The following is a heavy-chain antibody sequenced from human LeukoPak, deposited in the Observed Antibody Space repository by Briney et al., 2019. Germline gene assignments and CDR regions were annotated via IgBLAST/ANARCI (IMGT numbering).Heavy chain of an antibody. CDR1: GFTFSSYA. V-gene: IGHV3-23*01. D-gene: IGHD6-13*01. J-gene: IGHJ4*02. Sequence: GGSLRLSCAASGFTFSSYAMSWVRQAPGKGLEWVSAISGSGGSTYYADSVKGRFTISRDNAKNSLYLQMNSLRAEDTAVYYCAREYSSSWYGPYFDYWGQGTLGTVSS. CDR3: AREYSSSWYGPYFDY. CDR2: ISGSGGST.